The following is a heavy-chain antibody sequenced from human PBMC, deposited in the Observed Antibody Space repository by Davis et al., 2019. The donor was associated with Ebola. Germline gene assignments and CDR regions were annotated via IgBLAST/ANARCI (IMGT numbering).Heavy chain of an antibody. J-gene: IGHJ4*02. CDR2: IKSKTDGGTT. V-gene: IGHV3-15*01. CDR3: TSRPLLWSGPDY. D-gene: IGHD3-10*01. CDR1: GFTFSNAW. Sequence: PGGSLRLSCAASGFTFSNAWMSWVRQAPGKGLEWVGRIKSKTDGGTTDYAAPVKGRFTISRDDSKNTLYLQMNSLKTEDTAVYYCTSRPLLWSGPDYWGQGTLVTVSS.